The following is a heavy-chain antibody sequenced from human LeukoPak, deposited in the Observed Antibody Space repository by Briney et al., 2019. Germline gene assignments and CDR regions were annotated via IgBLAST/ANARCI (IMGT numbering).Heavy chain of an antibody. J-gene: IGHJ6*02. V-gene: IGHV3-7*01. CDR1: GFTFSDYW. CDR2: VNQDGSQK. CDR3: VYRMDV. Sequence: GGSLRLSCAASGFTFSDYWMNWVRQAPGKGLEWVANVNQDGSQKYYVHSVKGRFTISRDNAKNSLYLQMNSLRAEDSAVYYCVYRMDVWGQGTAVTVSS.